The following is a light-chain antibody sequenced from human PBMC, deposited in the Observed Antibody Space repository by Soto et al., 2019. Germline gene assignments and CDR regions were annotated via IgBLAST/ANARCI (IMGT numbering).Light chain of an antibody. Sequence: QSVLTQPPSASGTPGQRVTISCSGSSSNVGGNPVNWYQHVPTTAPKLLIYTNTQRPSGVPDRFSGSKSGTSASLAISGLRSDDEADYFCATWDDSLNGFYVFGTGTKVTVL. CDR1: SSNVGGNP. J-gene: IGLJ1*01. V-gene: IGLV1-44*01. CDR3: ATWDDSLNGFYV. CDR2: TNT.